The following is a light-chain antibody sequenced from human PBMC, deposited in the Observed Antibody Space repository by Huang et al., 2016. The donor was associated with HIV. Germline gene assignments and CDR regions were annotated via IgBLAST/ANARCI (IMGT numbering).Light chain of an antibody. V-gene: IGKV3-20*01. CDR3: QQYGSSPRGGFT. Sequence: EIVLTQSPGTLSLSPGERATLSCRASASVSSSYLAWYQQKPGQAPRLLIYGAASRATGIPDRFSGSGAGTDFTLTISRLEPEDFAVYYCQQYGSSPRGGFTFGPGTKVDIK. J-gene: IGKJ3*01. CDR1: ASVSSSY. CDR2: GAA.